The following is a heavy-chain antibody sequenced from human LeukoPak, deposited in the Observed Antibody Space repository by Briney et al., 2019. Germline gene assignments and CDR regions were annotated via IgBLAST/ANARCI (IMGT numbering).Heavy chain of an antibody. V-gene: IGHV3-15*01. CDR2: IKNKADGETT. CDR3: TTEYSYSYYFDY. J-gene: IGHJ4*02. CDR1: GFTFTKAW. Sequence: GGSLRLSCVASGFTFTKAWMSWVRQSPGKGPEWVGRIKNKADGETTDYAAPVKGRFTISRDDSTNTLYLQMNSLKTEDTAIYYCTTEYSYSYYFDYWGRGTLVTVSS. D-gene: IGHD4-11*01.